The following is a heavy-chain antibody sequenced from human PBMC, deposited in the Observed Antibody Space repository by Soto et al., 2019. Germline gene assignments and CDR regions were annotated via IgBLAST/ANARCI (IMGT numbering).Heavy chain of an antibody. V-gene: IGHV4-59*02. CDR3: ARAFPSYCGGDCYYFDS. D-gene: IGHD2-21*02. CDR2: IFYSGSS. Sequence: PSETLSLTCTVSGGSVNSYYWSWIRQPPGKGLEWIGYIFYSGSSNYNPSLKSRVTMSVDMSKNQFSLKLNSVTAADTAVYYCARAFPSYCGGDCYYFDSWGQGAPVTVSS. J-gene: IGHJ4*02. CDR1: GGSVNSYY.